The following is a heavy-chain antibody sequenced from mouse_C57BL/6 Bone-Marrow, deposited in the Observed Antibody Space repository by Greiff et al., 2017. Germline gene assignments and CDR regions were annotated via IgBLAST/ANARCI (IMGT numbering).Heavy chain of an antibody. Sequence: VQLQQSGPELVKPGASVKISCKASGYTFTDYYMNWVKQTNGKSLEWIGDINPNNGGTSYNQKFKGKATLTVDKSSSTAYMELRSLTSEDSAVYYCAYSYYAMDYWGQGTSVTVSS. J-gene: IGHJ4*01. CDR3: AYSYYAMDY. V-gene: IGHV1-26*01. CDR1: GYTFTDYY. CDR2: INPNNGGT.